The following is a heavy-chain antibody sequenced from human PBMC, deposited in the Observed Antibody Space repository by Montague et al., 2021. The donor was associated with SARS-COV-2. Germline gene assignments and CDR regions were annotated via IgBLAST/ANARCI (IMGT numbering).Heavy chain of an antibody. CDR1: GGSFSGYY. CDR2: INHSGST. J-gene: IGHJ6*03. V-gene: IGHV4-34*01. CDR3: ARARQDVVVPALGIGAYYYYYYMDV. Sequence: SETLSLTCAVYGGSFSGYYWSWIRQPPGKGLEWIGEINHSGSTNYNPSLKSRVTISVDTSKIQFSLKLSSVTAADTAVYYCARARQDVVVPALGIGAYYYYYYMDVWGRGTTVTVSS. D-gene: IGHD2-2*01.